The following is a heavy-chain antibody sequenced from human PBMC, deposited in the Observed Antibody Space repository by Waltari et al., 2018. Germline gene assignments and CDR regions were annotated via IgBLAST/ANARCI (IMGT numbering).Heavy chain of an antibody. CDR3: ARVGIVRGAPTEYFQH. Sequence: QVQLQESGPGLVKPSETLSLTCTVSGGSISSYYCSWIRQPPGKGLEWIGYIYYSGSTNYNPSLKSRVTISVDTSKNQFSLKLSSVTAADTAVYYCARVGIVRGAPTEYFQHWGQGTLVTVSS. CDR1: GGSISSYY. J-gene: IGHJ1*01. D-gene: IGHD3-10*01. V-gene: IGHV4-59*01. CDR2: IYYSGST.